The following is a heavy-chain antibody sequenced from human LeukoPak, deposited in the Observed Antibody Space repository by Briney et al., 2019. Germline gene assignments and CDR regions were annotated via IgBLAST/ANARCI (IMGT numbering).Heavy chain of an antibody. Sequence: GGSLRLSCAASGFTFSSYVMHWVRQAPGKGLEWVTVISYDGNNKHYADSVKGRFTISRDNSKNTLYLQMNSLRAEDTAVYYCASPYSGFFAAFDIWGQGTMVTVSS. CDR3: ASPYSGFFAAFDI. V-gene: IGHV3-30-3*01. J-gene: IGHJ3*02. D-gene: IGHD3-10*01. CDR2: ISYDGNNK. CDR1: GFTFSSYV.